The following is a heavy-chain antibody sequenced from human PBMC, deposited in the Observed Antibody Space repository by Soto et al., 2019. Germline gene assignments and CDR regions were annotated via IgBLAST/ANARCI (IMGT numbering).Heavy chain of an antibody. V-gene: IGHV1-3*01. CDR2: INAGNGNT. CDR1: GYTFTSYA. CDR3: ARDATNGVFWWFDP. Sequence: EASVKVSCTASGYTFTSYAMHCVRQAPGQRLEWMGWINAGNGNTKYSQKFQGRVTITRDTSASTAYMELSSLRSEDTAVYYCARDATNGVFWWFDPWGQGTLVTVSS. J-gene: IGHJ5*02. D-gene: IGHD2-8*01.